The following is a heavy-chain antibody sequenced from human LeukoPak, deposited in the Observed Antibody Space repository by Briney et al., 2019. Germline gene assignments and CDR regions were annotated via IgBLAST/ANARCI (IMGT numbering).Heavy chain of an antibody. V-gene: IGHV4-59*01. CDR2: IHYTGST. CDR3: ARGGYYGSGNDFRFDP. D-gene: IGHD3-10*01. CDR1: GGSISSYY. J-gene: IGHJ5*02. Sequence: SETLSLTCTVSGGSISSYYWNWIRQSPGKGLECIGYIHYTGSTNYNPSLKSRVTISVETSKNQFSLKLKSVTAADTAVYYCARGGYYGSGNDFRFDPWGQGTLVTVSS.